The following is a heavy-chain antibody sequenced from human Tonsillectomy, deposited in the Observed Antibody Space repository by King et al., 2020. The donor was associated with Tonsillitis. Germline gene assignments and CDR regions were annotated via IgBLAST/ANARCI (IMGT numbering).Heavy chain of an antibody. Sequence: LQLQESGPGLVKPSQTLSLTCTVSGGSISSGGYYWSWIRQHPGKGLEWIGYSYYSGSTYYNPSLKSQVTISVDTSKHQFSLKLCSVTAADTAVYYCARVSMIVVVLDYWGQGTLVTVSS. CDR1: GGSISSGGYY. D-gene: IGHD3-22*01. V-gene: IGHV4-31*01. CDR3: ARVSMIVVVLDY. J-gene: IGHJ4*02. CDR2: SYYSGST.